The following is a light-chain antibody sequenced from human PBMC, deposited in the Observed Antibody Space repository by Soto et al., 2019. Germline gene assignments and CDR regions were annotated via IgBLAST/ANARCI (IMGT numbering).Light chain of an antibody. CDR2: GAS. CDR3: QQYGSSPYT. CDR1: RSGSSSY. Sequence: EIVLTQSPGTLSLSPGERATLSCRASRSGSSSYLAWYPQTPGPAPRILIYGASSRATCIPGRFSGSGSGTVFTFTISRLEPEDFAVYYCQQYGSSPYTFGQGTKVDIK. J-gene: IGKJ2*01. V-gene: IGKV3-20*01.